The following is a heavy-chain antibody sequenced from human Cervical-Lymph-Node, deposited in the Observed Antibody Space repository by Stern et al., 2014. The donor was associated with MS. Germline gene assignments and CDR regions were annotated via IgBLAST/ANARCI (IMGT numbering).Heavy chain of an antibody. CDR3: ARMPRQEMVFSISPLDY. Sequence: QITLKESGPVLVKPTETLTLTCTVSGFSLRNARMGVSWIRQPPGKALEWLAHIFSFDEKPYRTSLKSRLPISKDTSKSQVVLTMTNMDPVDTATYYCARMPRQEMVFSISPLDYWGQGTLVTVSS. V-gene: IGHV2-26*01. CDR1: GFSLRNARMG. D-gene: IGHD6-13*01. J-gene: IGHJ4*02. CDR2: IFSFDEK.